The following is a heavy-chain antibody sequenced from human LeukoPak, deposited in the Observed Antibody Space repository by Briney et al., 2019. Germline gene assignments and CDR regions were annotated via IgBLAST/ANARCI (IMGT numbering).Heavy chain of an antibody. CDR2: INPSGGST. D-gene: IGHD3-10*01. CDR3: ARDLITIIRGFDY. CDR1: GYTFTSYY. J-gene: IGHJ4*02. Sequence: ASVKVSCKASGYTFTSYYMHWVRQAPGQGLEWMGIINPSGGSTSYAQKFQGRVTMTRDTSISTAYMELSRLRSDDTAVYYCARDLITIIRGFDYWGQGTLVTVSS. V-gene: IGHV1-46*01.